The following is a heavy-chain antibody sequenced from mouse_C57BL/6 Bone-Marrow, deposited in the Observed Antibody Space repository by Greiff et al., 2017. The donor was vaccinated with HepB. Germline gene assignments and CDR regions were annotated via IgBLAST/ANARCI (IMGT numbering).Heavy chain of an antibody. V-gene: IGHV14-4*01. CDR1: GFNIKDDY. CDR3: TTRYYKDY. D-gene: IGHD2-12*01. J-gene: IGHJ2*01. CDR2: IDPENGDT. Sequence: VQLQQSGAELVRPGASVKLSCTASGFNIKDDYMHWVKQRPEQGLEWIGWIDPENGDTEYASKFQGKATITADTSSNTAYRQLSSLTSEDTAVYYCTTRYYKDYWGQGTTLTVAS.